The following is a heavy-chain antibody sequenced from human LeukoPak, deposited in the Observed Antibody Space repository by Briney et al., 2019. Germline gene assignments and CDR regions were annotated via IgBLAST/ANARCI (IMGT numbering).Heavy chain of an antibody. D-gene: IGHD3-10*01. CDR1: GYTFSSYH. J-gene: IGHJ4*02. Sequence: ASVKLSCKASGYTFSSYHISWVRQAPGQGLEWVGWISGYNGNRNYEQKFQGRVTLTTDTSKGTAYLDLRSLRSDDTAVYYCARVGPHRRVSGNTDYFDYWGQGTLVTVSS. CDR2: ISGYNGNR. V-gene: IGHV1-18*01. CDR3: ARVGPHRRVSGNTDYFDY.